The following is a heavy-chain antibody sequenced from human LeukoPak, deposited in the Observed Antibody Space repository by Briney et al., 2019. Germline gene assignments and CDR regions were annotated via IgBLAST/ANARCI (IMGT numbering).Heavy chain of an antibody. Sequence: PGGSLRLSCAASGFIISTYSMDWVRQAPGKGLEWVSYIRSSGDIIHYADSVKGRFTISRDIAKNSVYLQMNRLRDEDTGVYYCVRDPDALDYWGQGTLVTVSS. CDR1: GFIISTYS. V-gene: IGHV3-48*02. CDR3: VRDPDALDY. CDR2: IRSSGDII. J-gene: IGHJ4*02.